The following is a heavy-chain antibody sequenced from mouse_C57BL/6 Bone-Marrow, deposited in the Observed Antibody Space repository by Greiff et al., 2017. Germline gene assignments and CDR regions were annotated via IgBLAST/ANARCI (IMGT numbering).Heavy chain of an antibody. CDR3: ARSGPSYYYGGGY. D-gene: IGHD1-1*01. Sequence: QVQLQQPGAELVMPGASVKLSCKASGYTFTSYWMHWVKQRPGQGLEWIGEIDPSDSYTNYNQKFKGKSTLTVDKSSSTAYMQLSSLTSEDSAVYYCARSGPSYYYGGGYWGQGTTLTVSS. CDR2: IDPSDSYT. CDR1: GYTFTSYW. J-gene: IGHJ2*01. V-gene: IGHV1-69*01.